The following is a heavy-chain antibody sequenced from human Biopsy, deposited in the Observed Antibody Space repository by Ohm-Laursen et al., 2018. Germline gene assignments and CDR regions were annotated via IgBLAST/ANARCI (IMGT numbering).Heavy chain of an antibody. V-gene: IGHV4-59*01. CDR3: ARATNSTGWPYYYFYGMDV. D-gene: IGHD2/OR15-2a*01. J-gene: IGHJ6*02. CDR1: GGSISSDY. Sequence: SEILSLTCTASGGSISSDYWSWIRQTPGKGLEWIGYIYYSGSTNYNPSLKSRVTISVDTSKNQFSLRLNSVTAADTAVYYCARATNSTGWPYYYFYGMDVWGQGTTVTVSS. CDR2: IYYSGST.